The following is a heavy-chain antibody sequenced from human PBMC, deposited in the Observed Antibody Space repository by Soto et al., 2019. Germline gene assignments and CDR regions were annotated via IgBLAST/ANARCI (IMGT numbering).Heavy chain of an antibody. J-gene: IGHJ4*02. D-gene: IGHD3-9*01. CDR1: GYDFDITG. CDR3: ASLERHFDRTGYLNG. Sequence: PXDSLKVSCQCSGYDFDITGLALVLQVPGKGLEWVGIIYPGDSDTRYSPSLEGQVTLSVDKSIKTAYLQWRSLKDSDTATYYCASLERHFDRTGYLNGWGQGTLVTSPQ. V-gene: IGHV5-51*01. CDR2: IYPGDSDT.